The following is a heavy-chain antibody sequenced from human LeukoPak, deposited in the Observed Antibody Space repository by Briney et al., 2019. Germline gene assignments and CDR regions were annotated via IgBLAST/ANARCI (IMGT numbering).Heavy chain of an antibody. CDR2: INPRGGST. CDR3: ARVVATDYMDV. CDR1: GYTLTSHF. J-gene: IGHJ6*03. Sequence: ASVKVSCKASGYTLTSHFMHWVRQAPGQGLEWMGIINPRGGSTSYTQKLQGRVTMTTDTSTSTAYMELRSLRSDDTAVYYCARVVATDYMDVWGKGTTVTVSS. V-gene: IGHV1-46*01. D-gene: IGHD5-12*01.